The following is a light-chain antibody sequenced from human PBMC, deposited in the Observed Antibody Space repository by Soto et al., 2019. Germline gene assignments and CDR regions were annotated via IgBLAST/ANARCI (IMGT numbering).Light chain of an antibody. J-gene: IGKJ2*01. CDR3: QQYGGSPQT. Sequence: DIVLTQSPGTLSLSPGERATLSCSASESVSSTYLAWYQQKPGQAPSLLIYGASSRPTDIPDRCSGSGSGTDFTLTISRLEHEDFAVYYCQQYGGSPQTLGQGNKLEIK. V-gene: IGKV3-20*01. CDR1: ESVSSTY. CDR2: GAS.